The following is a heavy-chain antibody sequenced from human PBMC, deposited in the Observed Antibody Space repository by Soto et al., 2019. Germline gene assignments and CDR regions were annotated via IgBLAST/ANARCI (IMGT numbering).Heavy chain of an antibody. Sequence: ASVKVSCKASGYTFTSYGISWVRQAPGQGLEWMGWISAYNGNTNYAQKLQGRVTMTTDTSTSTAYMELRSLRSDDTAVYYCARLDYYDSSGWQYFDYWGQGTLVTVS. CDR2: ISAYNGNT. CDR1: GYTFTSYG. V-gene: IGHV1-18*01. CDR3: ARLDYYDSSGWQYFDY. D-gene: IGHD3-22*01. J-gene: IGHJ4*02.